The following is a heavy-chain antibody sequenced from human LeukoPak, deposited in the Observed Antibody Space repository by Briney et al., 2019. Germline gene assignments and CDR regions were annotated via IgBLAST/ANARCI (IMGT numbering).Heavy chain of an antibody. CDR1: GGSISSSSYY. CDR2: IYYSGST. D-gene: IGHD6-13*01. Sequence: PSETLSLTCTVSGGSISSSSYYWGWIRQPPGKGLEWIGSIYYSGSTYYNPSLKSRVTISVDTSKNQFPLKLSSVTAADTAVYYCARLGSSWYQNWFDPWGQGTLVTVSS. V-gene: IGHV4-39*01. J-gene: IGHJ5*02. CDR3: ARLGSSWYQNWFDP.